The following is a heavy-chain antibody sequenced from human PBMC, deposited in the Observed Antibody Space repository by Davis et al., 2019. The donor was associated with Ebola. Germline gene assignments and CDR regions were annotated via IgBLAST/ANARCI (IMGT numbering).Heavy chain of an antibody. CDR2: IIPILGIA. CDR3: ARDGYSPVEY. Sequence: SVKASCKASGGTFSSYAISWVRQAPGQGLEWMGRIIPILGIANYAQKFQGRVTITADKSTSTAYMELSSLRSEDTAVYYCARDGYSPVEYWGQGTLVTVSS. V-gene: IGHV1-69*04. J-gene: IGHJ4*02. D-gene: IGHD5-24*01. CDR1: GGTFSSYA.